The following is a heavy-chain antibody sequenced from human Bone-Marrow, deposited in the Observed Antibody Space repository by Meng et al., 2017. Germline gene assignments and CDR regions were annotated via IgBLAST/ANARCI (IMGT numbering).Heavy chain of an antibody. CDR3: ARVMRPLNSGYTGYDFNY. J-gene: IGHJ4*02. V-gene: IGHV1-2*02. D-gene: IGHD5-12*01. CDR1: GYTFSDYS. CDR2: INPDSGDA. Sequence: ASVTVSCKASGYTFSDYSMHWVRQAPGQGLEWMGWINPDSGDANYALRFQGRVTMTRDTSISTAYMELSRLRSDDTALYYCARVMRPLNSGYTGYDFNYWGQGTLVTVSS.